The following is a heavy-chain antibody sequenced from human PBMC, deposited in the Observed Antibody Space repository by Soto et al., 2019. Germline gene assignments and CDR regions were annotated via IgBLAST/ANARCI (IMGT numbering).Heavy chain of an antibody. V-gene: IGHV1-8*01. CDR3: AREGTTYDFWSGPLYYYYYYGMDV. CDR1: GYTFTSYD. Sequence: ASVKVSCKASGYTFTSYDINWVRQATGQGLEWMGWMNPNSGNTGYAQKFQGRVTMTRNTSISTAYMELSSLRSEDTAVYYCAREGTTYDFWSGPLYYYYYYGMDVWGQGTTVTVSS. CDR2: MNPNSGNT. J-gene: IGHJ6*02. D-gene: IGHD3-3*01.